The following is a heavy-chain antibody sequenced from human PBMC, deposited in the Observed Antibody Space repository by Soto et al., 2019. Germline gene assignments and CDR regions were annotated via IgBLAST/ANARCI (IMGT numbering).Heavy chain of an antibody. CDR2: ISGSGGST. J-gene: IGHJ3*02. CDR3: AKDFSDSSGWYNRPDAFDI. CDR1: GFTFSSYA. Sequence: EVQLLESGGGLVQPGGSLRLSCAASGFTFSSYAMSWVRQAPGKGLEWVSAISGSGGSTYYADSVKGRFTISRDNSKNTLYLQMNSLRAEDTAVYYCAKDFSDSSGWYNRPDAFDIWGQGTMVTVSS. V-gene: IGHV3-23*01. D-gene: IGHD6-19*01.